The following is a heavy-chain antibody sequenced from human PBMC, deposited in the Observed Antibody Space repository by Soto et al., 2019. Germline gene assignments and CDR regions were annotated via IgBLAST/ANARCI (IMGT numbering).Heavy chain of an antibody. CDR3: ARGDIAGGYYFDY. Sequence: SETLSLTCAVYGGSFSGYYWSWIRQPPGKGLEWIGEINHSGSTNYNPSLKSRVTISVDTSKNQFSLKLSPVTAADTAVYYCARGDIAGGYYFDYWGQGTLVTVSS. CDR1: GGSFSGYY. CDR2: INHSGST. J-gene: IGHJ4*02. V-gene: IGHV4-34*01. D-gene: IGHD5-12*01.